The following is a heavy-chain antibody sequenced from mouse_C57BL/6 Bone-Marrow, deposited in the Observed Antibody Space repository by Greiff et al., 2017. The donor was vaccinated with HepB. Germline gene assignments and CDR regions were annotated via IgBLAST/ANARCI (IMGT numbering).Heavy chain of an antibody. CDR2: ITHSGET. D-gene: IGHD2-1*01. Sequence: VQRVESGPGLVKPSQSLFLTCSITGFPITSGYYWIWIRQSPGKPLEWMGYITHSGETFYNPSLQSPISITRETSKNQFFLQLNSVTTEDTAMYYCAGDSRGNYSFDYWGQGTTLTVSS. CDR1: GFPITSGYY. V-gene: IGHV12-3*01. J-gene: IGHJ2*01. CDR3: AGDSRGNYSFDY.